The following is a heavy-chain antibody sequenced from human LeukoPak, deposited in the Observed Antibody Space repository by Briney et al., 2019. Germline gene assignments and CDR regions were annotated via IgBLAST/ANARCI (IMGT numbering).Heavy chain of an antibody. D-gene: IGHD3-10*01. V-gene: IGHV3-66*01. CDR3: ARDPHNSGSGRYFDL. CDR2: FYSGGTI. CDR1: GFTLTTYW. J-gene: IGHJ2*01. Sequence: PGGSLRLSCAASGFTLTTYWMHWVRQAPGKGLEWVSVFYSGGTIHYADSVKGRFTISRDRSQNTVALQMNSLRVEDTAVYYCARDPHNSGSGRYFDLWGRGALVTVSS.